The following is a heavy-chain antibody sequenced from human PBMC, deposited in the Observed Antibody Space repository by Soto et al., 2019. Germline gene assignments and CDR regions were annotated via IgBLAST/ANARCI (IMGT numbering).Heavy chain of an antibody. V-gene: IGHV4-34*01. CDR2: INHSGST. CDR3: ARVTAAGRYFDY. J-gene: IGHJ4*02. CDR1: GGSLSGYY. Sequence: PSETLSLTCAVYGGSLSGYYWSWIRQPPGKGLEWIGEINHSGSTNYNPSLKSRVTISVDTSKNQFSLKLSSVTAADTAVYYCARVTAAGRYFDYWGQGTLVTVSS. D-gene: IGHD6-13*01.